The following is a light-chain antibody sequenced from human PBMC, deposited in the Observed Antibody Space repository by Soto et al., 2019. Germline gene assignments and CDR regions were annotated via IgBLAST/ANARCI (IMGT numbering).Light chain of an antibody. J-gene: IGLJ3*02. Sequence: QSVLTQPASVSGSPGQSITISCSGASSDVGSHYLVSWYQQHPGKAPKLIIYEGSKRPAGISYRFSASQSGDTASLTISGLAVEDEGDYYCCSYGDFRTSWVFGGGTKVTVL. V-gene: IGLV2-23*01. CDR1: SSDVGSHYL. CDR2: EGS. CDR3: CSYGDFRTSWV.